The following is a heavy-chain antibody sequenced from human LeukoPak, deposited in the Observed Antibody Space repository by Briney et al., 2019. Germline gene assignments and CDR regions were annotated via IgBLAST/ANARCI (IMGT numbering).Heavy chain of an antibody. CDR3: AITIVVVTASRESYFDY. Sequence: PSETLSLTCTVSGGSVSSSTNFWGWIRQSPGMGLEWIGNIYYSGSTYYNPSLKSRVTISLDTSRNQFSLKLRSVTAADTAVYYCAITIVVVTASRESYFDYWGQGTLVTVSS. J-gene: IGHJ4*02. D-gene: IGHD2-21*02. V-gene: IGHV4-39*01. CDR2: IYYSGST. CDR1: GGSVSSSTNF.